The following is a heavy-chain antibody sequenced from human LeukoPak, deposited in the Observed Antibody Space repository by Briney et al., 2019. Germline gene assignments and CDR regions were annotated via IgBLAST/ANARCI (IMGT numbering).Heavy chain of an antibody. V-gene: IGHV3-74*01. CDR2: INSDGSST. CDR1: GFSFSSYW. J-gene: IGHJ4*02. D-gene: IGHD4-11*01. CDR3: ARGNSNYDLSY. Sequence: GGSLRLSCTASGFSFSSYWMHWVRQAPGKGLVWVSRINSDGSSTSYADSVKGRFTISRDNAKNTLYLQMNSLRAEDTAVYYCARGNSNYDLSYWGQGTLVTVSS.